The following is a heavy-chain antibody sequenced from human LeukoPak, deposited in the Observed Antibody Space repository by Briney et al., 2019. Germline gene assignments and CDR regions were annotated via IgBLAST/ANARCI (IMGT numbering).Heavy chain of an antibody. D-gene: IGHD5-18*01. Sequence: ASVKVSCKASGYAFTTYYIHWVRQAPGQGLEWMGIINPSGGSTSYAQKFQGRVTMTRDTSTSTVYMELSSLRSEDTAVYYCASGGYRLRDWFDPWGQGTLVTVSS. CDR3: ASGGYRLRDWFDP. V-gene: IGHV1-46*01. CDR2: INPSGGST. J-gene: IGHJ5*02. CDR1: GYAFTTYY.